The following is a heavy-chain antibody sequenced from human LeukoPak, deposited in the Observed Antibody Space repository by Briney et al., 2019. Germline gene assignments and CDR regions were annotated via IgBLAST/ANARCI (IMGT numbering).Heavy chain of an antibody. CDR2: ISSSSDRT. CDR3: ARNQDVDY. Sequence: PGGSLRLSCAASGFTFSNYAMSWVRQAPGKGLEWVSAISSSSDRTNYAHSVEGRFTISRDNSKNTLYLQMNSLRAEDTAVYYCARNQDVDYWGQGTLVTVSS. CDR1: GFTFSNYA. J-gene: IGHJ4*02. V-gene: IGHV3-23*01. D-gene: IGHD2-15*01.